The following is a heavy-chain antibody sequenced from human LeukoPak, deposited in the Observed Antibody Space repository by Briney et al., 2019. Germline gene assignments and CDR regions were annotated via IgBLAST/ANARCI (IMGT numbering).Heavy chain of an antibody. CDR3: ARNVWYSSSSFLGAGDY. V-gene: IGHV3-21*04. CDR2: ISSSSSYI. D-gene: IGHD6-6*01. CDR1: GFTFSSYC. J-gene: IGHJ4*02. Sequence: GGSLRLSCAASGFTFSSYCMNWVRQAPGKGLEWVSFISSSSSYIYYADSVKGRFTISRDNAKNSLYLQMNSLRAEDTALYYCARNVWYSSSSFLGAGDYWGQGTLVTVSS.